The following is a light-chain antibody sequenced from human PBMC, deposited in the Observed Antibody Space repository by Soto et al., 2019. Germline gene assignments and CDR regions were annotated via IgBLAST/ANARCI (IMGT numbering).Light chain of an antibody. CDR2: GAS. J-gene: IGKJ1*01. Sequence: EIVMTQSPATLSVSPGERASLSCRASQSVNNNLAWYQQKPGQAPRLLIYGASTRATGIPARFSGSVYGSDFTLTISTLQSEDFAIYYCKQYNNWWTFGQGTKVEIK. CDR3: KQYNNWWT. CDR1: QSVNNN. V-gene: IGKV3-15*01.